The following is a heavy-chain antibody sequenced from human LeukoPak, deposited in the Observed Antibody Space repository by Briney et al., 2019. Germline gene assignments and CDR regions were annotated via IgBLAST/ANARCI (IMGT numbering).Heavy chain of an antibody. V-gene: IGHV3-30-3*01. J-gene: IGHJ5*02. Sequence: GRSLRLSCAASGFTFSSYAMHWVRQAPGKGLEWVAVISYDGSNKYYADCVKGRFTISRDNSKDTLYLQMNSLRAEDTAVYYCARGGVVVVAATPDWFDPWGQGTLVTVSS. CDR3: ARGGVVVVAATPDWFDP. CDR2: ISYDGSNK. D-gene: IGHD2-15*01. CDR1: GFTFSSYA.